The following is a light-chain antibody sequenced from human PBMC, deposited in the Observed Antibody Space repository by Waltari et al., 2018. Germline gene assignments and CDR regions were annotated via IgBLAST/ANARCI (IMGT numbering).Light chain of an antibody. J-gene: IGLJ3*02. CDR3: CSFEDTWV. V-gene: IGLV2-11*01. Sequence: QSALTQPHSVSGSAGQSVTISCTGTGSDHVSWYQQLPGKAPKLLIYDISKRPSGVPDRFSGSKSGTSASLTVSGLQAEDEADYYCCSFEDTWVFGGGTKLTVL. CDR1: GSDH. CDR2: DIS.